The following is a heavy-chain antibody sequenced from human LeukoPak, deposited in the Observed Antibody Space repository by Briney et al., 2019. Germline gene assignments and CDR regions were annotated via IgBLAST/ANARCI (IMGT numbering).Heavy chain of an antibody. CDR3: ARGAAGYYYDSSGYID. CDR1: GYTFTSYD. CDR2: MNPNSGNT. Sequence: ASVKVSCKASGYTFTSYDINWVRQATGQGLEWMGWMNPNSGNTGYAQKFQGRVTMTRNTSISTAYMELSSLRSEDTAVYYCARGAAGYYYDSSGYIDWGQGTTVTVSS. V-gene: IGHV1-8*01. D-gene: IGHD3-22*01. J-gene: IGHJ6*02.